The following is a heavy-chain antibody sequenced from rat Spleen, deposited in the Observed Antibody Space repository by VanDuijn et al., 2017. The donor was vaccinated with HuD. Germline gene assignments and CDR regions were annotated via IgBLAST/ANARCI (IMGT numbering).Heavy chain of an antibody. Sequence: EVQLVESGGGLVQPGRSLKLSCAASGFTFSNYYMAWVRQAPTKGLEWVAYINTGGGSTYYRDSVKGRFTISRDNAKSTLYLQMDSLRSEDTATYYCARQDTSGYSNWFAYWGQGTLVTVSS. V-gene: IGHV5-25*01. CDR2: INTGGGST. CDR3: ARQDTSGYSNWFAY. D-gene: IGHD4-3*01. J-gene: IGHJ3*01. CDR1: GFTFSNYY.